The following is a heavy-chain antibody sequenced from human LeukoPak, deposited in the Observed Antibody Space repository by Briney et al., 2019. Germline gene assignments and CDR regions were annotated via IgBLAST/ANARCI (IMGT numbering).Heavy chain of an antibody. V-gene: IGHV3-21*01. CDR2: ISSSSSYI. Sequence: GGSLRLSCAASGFTFSSYAMNWVRHAPGKGLEWVSSISSSSSYIYYADSVKGRFTISRDNAKNSLYLQMNSLRAEDTAVYYCARDLRGGSRHFDYWGQGTLVTAPS. CDR3: ARDLRGGSRHFDY. J-gene: IGHJ4*02. CDR1: GFTFSSYA. D-gene: IGHD2-15*01.